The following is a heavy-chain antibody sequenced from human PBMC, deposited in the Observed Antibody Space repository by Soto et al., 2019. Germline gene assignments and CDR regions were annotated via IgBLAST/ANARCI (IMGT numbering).Heavy chain of an antibody. D-gene: IGHD3-22*01. CDR3: SRQGNTRDSSGD. J-gene: IGHJ4*02. CDR1: GGSISSGGYY. Sequence: SETLSLTCTVSGGSISSGGYYWSWIRQPPGKGLEWIGCIYYRGSTYYNMSLKSRVTISVDTSKNQFSLKLSSVTVADTAFYYCSRQGNTRDSSGDWGQGTLVTVSS. V-gene: IGHV4-39*01. CDR2: IYYRGST.